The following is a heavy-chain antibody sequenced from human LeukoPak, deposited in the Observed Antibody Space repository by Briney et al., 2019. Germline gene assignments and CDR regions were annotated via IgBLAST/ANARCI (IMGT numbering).Heavy chain of an antibody. CDR2: IYYSRST. J-gene: IGHJ5*02. Sequence: SETLSLTCTVSGGSISSSSYYWGWIRQPPGKGLEWIGSIYYSRSTYYNPSLKSRVTISVDTSKNQFSLKLSSVTAADTAVYYCASGGPIVVVVAARIWFDPWGQGTLVTVSS. D-gene: IGHD2-15*01. CDR1: GGSISSSSYY. V-gene: IGHV4-39*01. CDR3: ASGGPIVVVVAARIWFDP.